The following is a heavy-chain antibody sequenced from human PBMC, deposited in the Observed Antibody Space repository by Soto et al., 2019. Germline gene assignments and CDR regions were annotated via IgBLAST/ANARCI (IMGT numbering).Heavy chain of an antibody. Sequence: SETLSLTCTVSGGSISSYYWSWIRQPPGKGLEWIGYIYYSGSTNYNPSLKSRVTISVDTSKNQFSLKLSSVTAADTAVYYCARVTKGLWQQPGGWFDPWGQGTLVTVSS. CDR2: IYYSGST. CDR3: ARVTKGLWQQPGGWFDP. D-gene: IGHD6-13*01. CDR1: GGSISSYY. V-gene: IGHV4-59*01. J-gene: IGHJ5*02.